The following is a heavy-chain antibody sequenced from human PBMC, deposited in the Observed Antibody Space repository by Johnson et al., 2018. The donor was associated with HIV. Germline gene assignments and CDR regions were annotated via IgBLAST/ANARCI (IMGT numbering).Heavy chain of an antibody. D-gene: IGHD1-1*01. CDR1: RFTFSSYA. CDR3: ARGGNEIDAFDI. V-gene: IGHV3-30*04. J-gene: IGHJ3*02. CDR2: ISYDGSNK. Sequence: QVQLVESGGGVVQPGRSLRLSCAASRFTFSSYALHWVRQAPGKGLEWVAIISYDGSNKYYADSVKGRFTISRDNSKNTLYLQMNSLRAEDTAVYYCARGGNEIDAFDIWGQGTMVTVSS.